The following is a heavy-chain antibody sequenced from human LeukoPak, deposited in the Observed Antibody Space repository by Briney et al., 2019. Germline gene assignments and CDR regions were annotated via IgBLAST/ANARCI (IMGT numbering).Heavy chain of an antibody. CDR2: ISYDGSQK. D-gene: IGHD2-15*01. CDR1: GLDFSAFG. Sequence: GRSLRLSCAASGLDFSAFGMNWVRQAPGKGLEWVAVISYDGSQKYYADSVKGRFTISRDNSKNTVYLQMNSLSAEDTAVYYCAKDNGSPSLVVVLVATAPDYWGQGTLVTVSS. V-gene: IGHV3-30*18. CDR3: AKDNGSPSLVVVLVATAPDY. J-gene: IGHJ4*02.